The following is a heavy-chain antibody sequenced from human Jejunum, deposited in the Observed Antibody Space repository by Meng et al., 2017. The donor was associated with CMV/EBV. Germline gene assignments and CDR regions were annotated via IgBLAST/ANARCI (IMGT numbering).Heavy chain of an antibody. Sequence: QVQLVQSGAEGKKPGASVKVSCKASGYTFTNYYMHWVRQAPGQGLEWMGIINTSVGYTSHAQKFQGRVTMTRDTSTSTVHMEVSSLRSADTAVYYCARGPYCSSINCYGADWGQGTLVTVSS. J-gene: IGHJ4*02. D-gene: IGHD2-2*01. CDR2: INTSVGYT. CDR3: ARGPYCSSINCYGAD. CDR1: GYTFTNYY. V-gene: IGHV1-46*01.